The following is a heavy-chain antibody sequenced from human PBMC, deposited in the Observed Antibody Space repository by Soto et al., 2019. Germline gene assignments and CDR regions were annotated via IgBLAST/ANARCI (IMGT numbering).Heavy chain of an antibody. J-gene: IGHJ4*02. Sequence: LRLSCTASGFTFRDYAMTWVRQAPGKGLECVSGIYGSGGGIQYADSVKGRFTISRDNYRNTLYLQMNSLRDEDTAVYYCAKDLVSGDGLWLMDEWGQGTPVTVSS. CDR1: GFTFRDYA. D-gene: IGHD2-21*02. CDR2: IYGSGGGI. CDR3: AKDLVSGDGLWLMDE. V-gene: IGHV3-23*01.